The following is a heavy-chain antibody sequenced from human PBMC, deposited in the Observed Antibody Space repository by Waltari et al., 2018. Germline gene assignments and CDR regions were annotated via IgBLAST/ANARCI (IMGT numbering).Heavy chain of an antibody. CDR2: ISSSGSTI. CDR3: ARVSGELLYYYYGMDV. J-gene: IGHJ6*02. CDR1: GFTFSNTE. Sequence: EVQLVEAGGCLVQHGGSLRLSCACSGFTFSNTERNWVRQAPGKGLEWVSYISSSGSTIYYADSVKGRFTISRDNAKNSLYLQMNSLRAEDTAVYYCARVSGELLYYYYGMDVWGQGTTVTVSS. V-gene: IGHV3-48*03. D-gene: IGHD3-10*01.